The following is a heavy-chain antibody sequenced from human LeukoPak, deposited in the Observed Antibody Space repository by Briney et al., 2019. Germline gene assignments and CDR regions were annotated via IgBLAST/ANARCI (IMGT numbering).Heavy chain of an antibody. CDR1: GGSVSSTTYF. J-gene: IGHJ4*02. CDR2: INYSGST. V-gene: IGHV4-39*01. D-gene: IGHD3-10*01. CDR3: ARYVVYGSGKYYFDY. Sequence: SETLSLTCTVSGGSVSSTTYFWSWIRQPPGKGLEWIASINYSGSTYYNPSLKSRVTISVDTSENQFSLKLSSVTAADTAVYYCARYVVYGSGKYYFDYWGQGTLVTVAS.